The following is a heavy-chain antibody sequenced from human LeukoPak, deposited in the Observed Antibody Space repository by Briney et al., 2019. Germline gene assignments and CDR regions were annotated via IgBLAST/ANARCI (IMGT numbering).Heavy chain of an antibody. J-gene: IGHJ5*02. CDR1: GGSISSGGYY. V-gene: IGHV4-30-4*01. CDR2: VHKSGGT. D-gene: IGHD1-14*01. CDR3: ARITVGWFEP. Sequence: SETLSLTCTVSGGSISSGGYYWSWLRQPPGKGLELIGYVHKSGGTYYNPSLKSRVTVSLDTSKNQFSLKLSSVTAADTAVYYCARITVGWFEPWGQGTLVTVSA.